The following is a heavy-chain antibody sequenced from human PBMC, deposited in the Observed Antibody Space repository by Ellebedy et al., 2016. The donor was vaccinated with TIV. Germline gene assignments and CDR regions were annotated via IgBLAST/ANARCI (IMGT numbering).Heavy chain of an antibody. V-gene: IGHV1-69*04. CDR3: ARDGAVAGTWWFDP. CDR1: GGTFSSYA. Sequence: SVKVSXKASGGTFSSYAISWVRQAPGQGLEWMGRIIPILGIANYAQKFQGRVTITADKSTSTAYMELSSLRSEDTAVYYCARDGAVAGTWWFDPWGQGTLVTVSS. J-gene: IGHJ5*02. CDR2: IIPILGIA. D-gene: IGHD6-19*01.